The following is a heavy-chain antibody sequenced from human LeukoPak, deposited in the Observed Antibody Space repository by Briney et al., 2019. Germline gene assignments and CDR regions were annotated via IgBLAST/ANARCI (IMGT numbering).Heavy chain of an antibody. D-gene: IGHD6-13*01. J-gene: IGHJ6*02. CDR3: AKVLIAAAAPLCGMDV. V-gene: IGHV3-30*18. CDR1: GFTFSSYG. Sequence: GGSLRLSCAASGFTFSSYGMHWVRQAPGKGLEWVAVISYDGSNKYYADSVKGRFTISRDNSKNTLYLQMNSLRAEDTAVYYCAKVLIAAAAPLCGMDVWGQGTTVTVSS. CDR2: ISYDGSNK.